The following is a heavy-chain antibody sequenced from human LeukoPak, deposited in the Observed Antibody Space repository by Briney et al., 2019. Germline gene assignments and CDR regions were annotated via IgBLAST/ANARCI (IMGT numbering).Heavy chain of an antibody. CDR3: ARLGGSIADNGEFDY. CDR1: GGSISSYY. CDR2: IYYSGST. V-gene: IGHV4-59*08. Sequence: SETLSLTCTVSGGSISSYYWSWIREPPGKGLGRSGYIYYSGSTNYNPSLKSRVTISVDTSKNQFSLKLSSVTAADTAVYYCARLGGSIADNGEFDYWGQGTLVTVSS. J-gene: IGHJ4*02. D-gene: IGHD6-13*01.